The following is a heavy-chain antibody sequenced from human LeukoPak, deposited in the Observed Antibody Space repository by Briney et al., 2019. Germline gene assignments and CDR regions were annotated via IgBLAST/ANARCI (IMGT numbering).Heavy chain of an antibody. CDR1: GFTFSSYS. D-gene: IGHD5-24*01. CDR3: ARGRDGYNLVDAFDI. CDR2: ISSSSSHI. V-gene: IGHV3-21*01. J-gene: IGHJ3*02. Sequence: GGSLRLSCAASGFTFSSYSMNWVRQAPGKGLEWVSSISSSSSHIYYADSVKGRFTISRDNAKNSLYLQMNSLRAEDTAVYYCARGRDGYNLVDAFDIWGQGIMVTVSS.